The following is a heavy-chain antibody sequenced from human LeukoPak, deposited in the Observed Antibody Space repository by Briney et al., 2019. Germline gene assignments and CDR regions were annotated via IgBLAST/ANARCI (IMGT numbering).Heavy chain of an antibody. CDR3: ARTPHFDWLLRGDYFDY. CDR1: GFTFSSYG. V-gene: IGHV3-30*02. CDR2: IRYDGSNK. Sequence: GGSLRLSCAASGFTFSSYGMHWVRQAPGKGLEWVAFIRYDGSNKYYADSVKGRFTISRDNSKNTLYLQMNSLRAEDTAVYYCARTPHFDWLLRGDYFDYWGQGTLVTVSS. D-gene: IGHD3-9*01. J-gene: IGHJ4*02.